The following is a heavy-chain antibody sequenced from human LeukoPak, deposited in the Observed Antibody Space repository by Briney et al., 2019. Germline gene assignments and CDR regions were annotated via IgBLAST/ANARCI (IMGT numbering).Heavy chain of an antibody. J-gene: IGHJ6*02. CDR1: GYTFTGYY. CDR3: ARDKGGVDTAMATYYYYYYGMDV. Sequence: GASVKVSCKASGYTFTGYYMHWVRQVPGQGLEWMGRINPNSGGTNYAQKFQGRVTMTRDTSISTAYMELSRLRSDDTAVYYCARDKGGVDTAMATYYYYYYGMDVWGQGTTVTVSS. D-gene: IGHD5-18*01. V-gene: IGHV1-2*06. CDR2: INPNSGGT.